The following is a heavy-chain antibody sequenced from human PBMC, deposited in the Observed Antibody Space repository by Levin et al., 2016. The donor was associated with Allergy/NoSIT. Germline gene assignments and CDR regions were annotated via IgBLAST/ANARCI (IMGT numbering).Heavy chain of an antibody. Sequence: WVRQAPGQGLEWMGGIIPIFGTANYAQKFQGRVTITADESTSTAYMELSSLRSEDTAVYYCARDPGYGGNSDDYWGQGTLVTVSS. V-gene: IGHV1-69*01. CDR2: IIPIFGTA. D-gene: IGHD4-23*01. CDR3: ARDPGYGGNSDDY. J-gene: IGHJ4*02.